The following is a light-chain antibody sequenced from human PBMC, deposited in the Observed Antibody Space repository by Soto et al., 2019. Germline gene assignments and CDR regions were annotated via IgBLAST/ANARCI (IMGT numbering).Light chain of an antibody. CDR3: HQSYSNPIT. Sequence: DIQMTQSPSSLSASVGDRVTITCRASQYVGDFLTWYQQTPGKAPKLLIYAASSLQSGVPSRFSGGGSGTDFTLTISSLQPEDFATYYCHQSYSNPITFGQGTKVDIK. J-gene: IGKJ1*01. CDR2: AAS. V-gene: IGKV1-39*01. CDR1: QYVGDF.